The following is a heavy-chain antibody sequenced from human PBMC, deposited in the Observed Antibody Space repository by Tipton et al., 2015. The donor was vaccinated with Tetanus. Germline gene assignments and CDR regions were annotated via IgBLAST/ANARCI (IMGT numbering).Heavy chain of an antibody. V-gene: IGHV3-23*01. D-gene: IGHD2-21*02. Sequence: TASGFTFSSYAMSWVRQAPGKGLEWVSAISGSGGSTYYADSVKGRFTISRDNSKNTLYLQMNSLRAEDTAVYYCAKDGGGDVGYWGQGTLVTVSS. J-gene: IGHJ4*02. CDR1: GFTFSSYA. CDR3: AKDGGGDVGY. CDR2: ISGSGGST.